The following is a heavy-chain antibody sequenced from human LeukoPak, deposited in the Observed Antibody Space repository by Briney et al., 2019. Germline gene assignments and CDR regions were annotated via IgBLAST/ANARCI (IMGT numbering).Heavy chain of an antibody. V-gene: IGHV1-69*01. CDR2: IIPIFGTA. D-gene: IGHD2-2*01. Sequence: SVKVSXKASGGTFSSYAISWVRQAPGQGLEWMGGIIPIFGTANYAQKFQGRVTITADESTSTAYMELSSLRSEDTAVYYCARGSREDCSSTSCYPAEYFQHWGQGTLVTVSS. CDR3: ARGSREDCSSTSCYPAEYFQH. CDR1: GGTFSSYA. J-gene: IGHJ1*01.